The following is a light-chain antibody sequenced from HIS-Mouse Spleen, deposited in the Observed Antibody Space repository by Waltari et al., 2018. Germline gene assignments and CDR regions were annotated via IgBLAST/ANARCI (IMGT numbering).Light chain of an antibody. CDR3: SSYTSSSTEV. J-gene: IGLJ2*01. CDR2: DVS. V-gene: IGLV2-14*03. CDR1: SSDVGGSNY. Sequence: QSALTQPASVSGSPGQSITIPCTGTSSDVGGSNYVSLYQQHPGKAPKLMIYDVSNRPSGVSNRFSGSKSGNTASLTISGLQAEDEADYYCSSYTSSSTEVFGGGTKLTVL.